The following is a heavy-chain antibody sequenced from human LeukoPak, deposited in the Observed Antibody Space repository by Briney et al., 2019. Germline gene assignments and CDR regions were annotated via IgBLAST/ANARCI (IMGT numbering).Heavy chain of an antibody. D-gene: IGHD3-22*01. V-gene: IGHV4-59*01. J-gene: IGHJ4*02. CDR2: IYYSGGT. CDR1: GGSISSYY. CDR3: ARTPAGDGSGRYYFDY. Sequence: SETLSFTCTVSGGSISSYYWSWIRQPPGKGLEWIVYIYYSGGTNYNPSLKSRVTISVDTSKNQFSLKLSSVTAADTAVYYCARTPAGDGSGRYYFDYWGQGTLVTVSS.